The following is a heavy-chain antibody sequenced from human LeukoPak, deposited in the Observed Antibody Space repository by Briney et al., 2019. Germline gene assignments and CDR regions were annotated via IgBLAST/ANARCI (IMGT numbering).Heavy chain of an antibody. Sequence: GASVKVSCKASGYTFTGYYMHWVRQAPGQGLEWMGWINPNSGGTNYAQKFQGRVTMTRDTSISTAYMELSRLRSDDTAVYYCARLRYASRFGEFPSPIYYFDYWGQGTLVTVSS. D-gene: IGHD3-10*01. J-gene: IGHJ4*02. CDR3: ARLRYASRFGEFPSPIYYFDY. CDR1: GYTFTGYY. CDR2: INPNSGGT. V-gene: IGHV1-2*02.